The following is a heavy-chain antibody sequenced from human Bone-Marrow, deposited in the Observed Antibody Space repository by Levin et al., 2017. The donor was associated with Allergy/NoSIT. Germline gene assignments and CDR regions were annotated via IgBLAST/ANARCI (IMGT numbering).Heavy chain of an antibody. V-gene: IGHV4-34*01. D-gene: IGHD6-25*01. Sequence: SETLSLTCAVYGGSFSVYYWSWIRQPPGKGLEWIGEINHSGSTNYNPSLKSRVTISVDTSKNQFSLKLSSVTAADTAVYYCARQRSWFDPWGQGTLVTVSS. CDR1: GGSFSVYY. CDR2: INHSGST. CDR3: ARQRSWFDP. J-gene: IGHJ5*02.